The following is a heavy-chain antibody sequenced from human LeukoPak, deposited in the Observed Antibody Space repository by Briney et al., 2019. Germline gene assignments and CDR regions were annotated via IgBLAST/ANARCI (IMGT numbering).Heavy chain of an antibody. CDR1: GFTFSSYS. Sequence: PGGSLRLSCAASGFTFSSYSMNWVRQAPGKGLEWVSSISSSSSYIYYADSVKGRFTISRDNSKNTLYLQMNSLRAEDTAVYYCARGATYYYDSSGLEVEYWGQGTLVTVSS. D-gene: IGHD3-22*01. CDR3: ARGATYYYDSSGLEVEY. J-gene: IGHJ4*02. V-gene: IGHV3-21*01. CDR2: ISSSSSYI.